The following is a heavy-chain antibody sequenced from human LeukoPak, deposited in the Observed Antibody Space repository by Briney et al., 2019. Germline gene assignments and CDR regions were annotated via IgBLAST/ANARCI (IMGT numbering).Heavy chain of an antibody. D-gene: IGHD2-15*01. CDR2: INHSGST. Sequence: SETLSLTCAVYGGSFSGYYWSWIRQPPGKGLEWIGEINHSGSTNYNPSLKSRDTISVDTSMNQFSLKLSFVTTADTAVYYCARALGYCSGGSCTRGYNWFDPWGQGTLVTVPS. CDR1: GGSFSGYY. J-gene: IGHJ5*02. CDR3: ARALGYCSGGSCTRGYNWFDP. V-gene: IGHV4-34*01.